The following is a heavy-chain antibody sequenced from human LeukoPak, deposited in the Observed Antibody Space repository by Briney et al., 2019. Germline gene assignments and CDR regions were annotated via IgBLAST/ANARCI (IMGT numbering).Heavy chain of an antibody. Sequence: GGSLRLSCAASGFTLSSYGMSWVRQAPGKGLEWVSAISGSGGSTYYADSVKGRFTISRDNSKNTLYLQMNSLRAEDTAVYYCASQVGATTIDAFDIWGQGTLVTVSS. CDR1: GFTLSSYG. CDR2: ISGSGGST. J-gene: IGHJ3*02. CDR3: ASQVGATTIDAFDI. D-gene: IGHD1-26*01. V-gene: IGHV3-23*01.